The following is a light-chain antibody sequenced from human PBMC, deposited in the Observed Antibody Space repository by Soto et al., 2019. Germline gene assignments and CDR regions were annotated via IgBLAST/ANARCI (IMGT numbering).Light chain of an antibody. CDR3: QKSYSSVRT. V-gene: IGKV1-39*01. CDR1: QNINSF. Sequence: DIQMTQSPSSLSSSLGARVTITCRASQNINSFLNWYQQKQGKAPTLPIYGASNLQSGVPSRFSGSGSGTDFTLTISSLQPEDFAVYYCQKSYSSVRTFGQGTKVDIK. J-gene: IGKJ1*01. CDR2: GAS.